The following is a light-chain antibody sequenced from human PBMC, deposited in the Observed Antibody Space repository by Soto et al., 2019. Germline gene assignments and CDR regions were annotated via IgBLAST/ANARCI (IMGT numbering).Light chain of an antibody. CDR3: MQPLQSWT. V-gene: IGKV2-28*01. CDR2: LGS. Sequence: DVLMTQSPLSLPVPPGEPASISRRSSQSLLHSNGFNYLDWYLQKPGQSPQLLIFLGSNRASGVTDKFSGSGSGTDFTLKISRVEAEDVGVYYCMQPLQSWTFGQGTKVDIK. CDR1: QSLLHSNGFNY. J-gene: IGKJ1*01.